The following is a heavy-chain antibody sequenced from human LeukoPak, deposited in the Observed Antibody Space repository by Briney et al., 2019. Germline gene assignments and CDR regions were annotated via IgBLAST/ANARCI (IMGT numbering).Heavy chain of an antibody. CDR1: GGSISSSSYY. J-gene: IGHJ3*02. V-gene: IGHV4-39*01. CDR2: TYYSGST. CDR3: ASVGATTEAFDI. D-gene: IGHD1-26*01. Sequence: SETLSLTCTVSGGSISSSSYYWGWIHQPPGKGLEWIGSTYYSGSTYYNPSLKSRSTISVDTSKNRFSLKLTSVTAADPAVYYCASVGATTEAFDIWGQGTMVTVSS.